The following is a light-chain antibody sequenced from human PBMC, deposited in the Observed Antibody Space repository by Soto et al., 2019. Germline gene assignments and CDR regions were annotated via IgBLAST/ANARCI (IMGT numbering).Light chain of an antibody. Sequence: DIQMTQSPSTLSASVGDRVSITCRASQSINNWLAWYQQKPGKAPKLLIFDASTLEGGVPSRFSGSGSGSEFTLTISSLPPDDFATYYCQHYNSYSGAFGGGTKVELK. CDR2: DAS. CDR1: QSINNW. CDR3: QHYNSYSGA. J-gene: IGKJ4*01. V-gene: IGKV1-5*01.